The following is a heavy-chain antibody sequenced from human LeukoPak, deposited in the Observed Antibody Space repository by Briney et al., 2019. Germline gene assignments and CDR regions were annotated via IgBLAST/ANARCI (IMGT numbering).Heavy chain of an antibody. CDR3: ARAYSSGWPSDY. D-gene: IGHD6-19*01. CDR1: GYTFTIYG. CDR2: ISAYNGNT. Sequence: GASVTVSFTASGYTFTIYGISWVRQAPGQGLEWMGWISAYNGNTNYAQKFQDRVTMTTDTSTSTAYMELGSLKSDDMALYYCARAYSSGWPSDYWGQGTLVTVSS. V-gene: IGHV1-18*03. J-gene: IGHJ4*02.